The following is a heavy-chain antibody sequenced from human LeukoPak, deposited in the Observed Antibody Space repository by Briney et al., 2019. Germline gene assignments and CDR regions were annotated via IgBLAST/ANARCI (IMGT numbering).Heavy chain of an antibody. J-gene: IGHJ6*03. CDR2: MNPNSGNT. D-gene: IGHD2-15*01. V-gene: IGHV1-8*03. CDR1: GYTFTSYG. Sequence: ASVKVSCKASGYTFTSYGISWVRQATGQGLEWMGWMNPNSGNTGYAQKFQGRVTITRNTSISTAYMELSSLRSEDTAVYYCARGWGRGGSGYYMDVWGKGTTVTVSS. CDR3: ARGWGRGGSGYYMDV.